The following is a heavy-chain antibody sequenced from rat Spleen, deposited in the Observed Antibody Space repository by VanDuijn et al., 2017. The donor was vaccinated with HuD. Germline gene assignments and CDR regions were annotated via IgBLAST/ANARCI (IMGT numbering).Heavy chain of an antibody. CDR3: ARHDGYYGYTNYFDY. D-gene: IGHD1-9*01. CDR2: IIYDGTNT. V-gene: IGHV5-7*01. J-gene: IGHJ2*01. CDR1: GFTFGDYW. Sequence: EVQLVESGGGLVQPGRSLKLSCLASGFTFGDYWMTWVRQAPKKGLEWVAAIIYDGTNTYYRDSVKGRFTISRDNAKSTLYLQMDSLRSEDTASYYCARHDGYYGYTNYFDYWGQGVMVTVSS.